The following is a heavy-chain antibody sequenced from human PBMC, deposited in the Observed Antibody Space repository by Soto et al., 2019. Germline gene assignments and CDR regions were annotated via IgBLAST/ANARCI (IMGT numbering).Heavy chain of an antibody. V-gene: IGHV2-5*02. Sequence: QITLKESGPTLVKPTQTLTLTCTFSGFSLSTYGVGVGWIRQPPGKALEWLAIIYWDHDKYFSPSLKDRLTISNDTSTNPVVLTMTSMDPVDTATYFCAHFVRTFDVWGHGTVVTVSS. CDR2: IYWDHDK. CDR1: GFSLSTYGVG. CDR3: AHFVRTFDV. D-gene: IGHD3-10*02. J-gene: IGHJ3*01.